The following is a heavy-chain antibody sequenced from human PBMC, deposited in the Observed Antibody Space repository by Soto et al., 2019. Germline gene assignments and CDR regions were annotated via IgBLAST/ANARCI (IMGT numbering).Heavy chain of an antibody. CDR3: ARGPSCSDSYFDH. D-gene: IGHD2-21*02. CDR1: GGSFSGYY. J-gene: IGHJ4*02. V-gene: IGHV4-34*01. Sequence: PSETLSLTCAVYGGSFSGYYWTWIRQPPGTGLEWIGSIYYSGSTYYNPSLKSRVTISVDTSKNQFSLKLSSVTAADTAVYYCARGPSCSDSYFDHWGQGTLVTVS. CDR2: IYYSGST.